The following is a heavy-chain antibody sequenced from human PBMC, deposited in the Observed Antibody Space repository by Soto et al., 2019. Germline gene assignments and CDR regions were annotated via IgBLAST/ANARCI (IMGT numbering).Heavy chain of an antibody. CDR3: ARDQLTVGVPAASNPLDAFDI. J-gene: IGHJ3*02. Sequence: QVQLVQSGAEVKKPGSSVKVSCKASGGTFSSYAISWVRQAPGQGLEWMGGIIPIFGTANYAQKFQGRVTITADESTSKGYMGLSSLRSEDTAVYYCARDQLTVGVPAASNPLDAFDIWGQGKMVTVSS. CDR1: GGTFSSYA. D-gene: IGHD2-2*01. V-gene: IGHV1-69*01. CDR2: IIPIFGTA.